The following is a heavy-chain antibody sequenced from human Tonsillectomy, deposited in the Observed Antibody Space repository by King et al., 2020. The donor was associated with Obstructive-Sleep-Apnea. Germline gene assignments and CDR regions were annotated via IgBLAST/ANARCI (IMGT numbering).Heavy chain of an antibody. CDR1: GGSISSYY. J-gene: IGHJ4*02. D-gene: IGHD3-22*01. CDR3: VRHDYSSGYFGVFDY. Sequence: VQLQESGPGLVKPSETLSLTCTVSGGSISSYYWSWIRQPPGKRLEYIGHISYSGSTNSNPSHKSRVTISVETSKNQFSLKLSSVTAADTAVYYCVRHDYSSGYFGVFDYWGQGTLVTVSS. V-gene: IGHV4-59*08. CDR2: ISYSGST.